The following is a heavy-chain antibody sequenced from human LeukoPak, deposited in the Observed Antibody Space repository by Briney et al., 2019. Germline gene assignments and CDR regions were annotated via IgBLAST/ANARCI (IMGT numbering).Heavy chain of an antibody. J-gene: IGHJ4*02. CDR2: IYTSGST. D-gene: IGHD2-2*01. Sequence: SSETLSLTCTVSGGSISSYYWSWIRQPAGKGLEWIGRIYTSGSTNYNPSLKSRVTMSVDTSKNQFSLKLSSVTAADTAVYYCAREGYQGYFDYWAREPWSPSPQ. V-gene: IGHV4-4*07. CDR3: AREGYQGYFDY. CDR1: GGSISSYY.